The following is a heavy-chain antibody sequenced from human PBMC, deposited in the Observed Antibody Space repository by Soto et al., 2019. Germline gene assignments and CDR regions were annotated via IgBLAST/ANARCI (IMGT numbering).Heavy chain of an antibody. CDR3: AKEDGSGSYYNPYYYYGMDV. V-gene: IGHV3-23*01. CDR2: ISGSGGST. D-gene: IGHD3-10*01. CDR1: GFTFSSYV. J-gene: IGHJ6*02. Sequence: GGSLSLSCSASGFTFSSYVMNLVRQAPRKGQELVSAISGSGGSTYYADSVKGRFTISRDNTKNTLYLQMNSLRAEDTAVYYCAKEDGSGSYYNPYYYYGMDVGGQGTTVTV.